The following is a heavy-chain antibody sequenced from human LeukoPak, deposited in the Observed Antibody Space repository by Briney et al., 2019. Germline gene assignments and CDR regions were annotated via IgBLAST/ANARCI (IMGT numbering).Heavy chain of an antibody. CDR3: ARPPGDY. J-gene: IGHJ4*02. Sequence: GGSLRLSCVASGFTFDDYAMHWVRQVLGKGLEWASYISSSSSTIYYADSVKGRFTISRDNAKNSLYLQMNSLRAEDTAVYYCARPPGDYWGQGTLVTVSS. CDR1: GFTFDDYA. V-gene: IGHV3-48*01. CDR2: ISSSSSTI. D-gene: IGHD7-27*01.